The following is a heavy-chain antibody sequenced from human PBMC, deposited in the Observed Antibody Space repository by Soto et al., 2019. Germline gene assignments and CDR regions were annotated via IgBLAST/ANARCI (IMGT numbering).Heavy chain of an antibody. CDR1: GVSIHNSHSF. J-gene: IGHJ5*01. V-gene: IGHV4-39*01. D-gene: IGHD2-21*01. CDR2: VYHNGGA. Sequence: KTSETLSLTCTVSGVSIHNSHSFWAWIRQPPGKGLQFIASVYHNGGAHYNSSLKSRATISVDTANNQVSLRMRSLTAADTAFYYCGRVVEGATRHTDPDSWGQGILVTVSS. CDR3: GRVVEGATRHTDPDS.